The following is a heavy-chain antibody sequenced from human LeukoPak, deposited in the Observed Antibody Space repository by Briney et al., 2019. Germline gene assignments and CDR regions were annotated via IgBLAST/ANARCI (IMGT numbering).Heavy chain of an antibody. V-gene: IGHV4-4*02. Sequence: GSLRLSCAASGFTFSSYAMSWVRQAPGKGLEWIGEIYHSGSTNYNPSLKSRVTISVDKSKNQFSLKLSSVTAADTAVYYCASGSNHGYWGQGTLVTVSS. J-gene: IGHJ4*02. CDR1: GFTFSSYAM. D-gene: IGHD1-14*01. CDR2: IYHSGST. CDR3: ASGSNHGY.